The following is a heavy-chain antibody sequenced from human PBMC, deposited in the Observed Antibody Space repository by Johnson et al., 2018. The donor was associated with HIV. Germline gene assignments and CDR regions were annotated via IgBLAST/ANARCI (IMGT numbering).Heavy chain of an antibody. CDR3: ARVQRSGWFHTDAFDL. CDR1: GFTFSSYD. D-gene: IGHD6-19*01. CDR2: IGTAGDT. Sequence: VQLVESGGGVVQPGGSLRLSCAASGFTFSSYDMHWVRQAPGKGLEWVSAIGTAGDTYYPGSVKGRFTISRDNAKNSLFLQMSSLRSDDTAVYFCARVQRSGWFHTDAFDLWGQGTMVTVSS. V-gene: IGHV3-13*01. J-gene: IGHJ3*01.